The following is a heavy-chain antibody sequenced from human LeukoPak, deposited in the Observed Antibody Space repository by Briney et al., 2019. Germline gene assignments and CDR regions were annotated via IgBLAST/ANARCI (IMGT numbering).Heavy chain of an antibody. Sequence: GGSLRLSCAASGFTFSNAWMRWVRQAPGKGLEWVGRIKSKPDGGTTEYPAPVKGRFTISRDDSKNTLYLQMNSLKTEDTAVYYCTTDPSSYSAPIDYWGQGTLVTVSS. CDR2: IKSKPDGGTT. J-gene: IGHJ4*02. V-gene: IGHV3-15*01. D-gene: IGHD2-21*01. CDR3: TTDPSSYSAPIDY. CDR1: GFTFSNAW.